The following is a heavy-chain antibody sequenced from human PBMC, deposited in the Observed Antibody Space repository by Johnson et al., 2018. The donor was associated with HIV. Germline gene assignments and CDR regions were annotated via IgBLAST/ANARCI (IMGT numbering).Heavy chain of an antibody. CDR1: GFTFSSYA. Sequence: QVQLVESGGGVVQPGRSLRLSCAASGFTFSSYAMHWVRQAPGKGLDCVAVISYDGINKYYADSVKGRFTISRDNSKNTLSLQMNSPRVDDTAIYYCARVRAGRENAFDIWGQGTMVTVSS. CDR2: ISYDGINK. CDR3: ARVRAGRENAFDI. J-gene: IGHJ3*02. D-gene: IGHD1-26*01. V-gene: IGHV3-30-3*01.